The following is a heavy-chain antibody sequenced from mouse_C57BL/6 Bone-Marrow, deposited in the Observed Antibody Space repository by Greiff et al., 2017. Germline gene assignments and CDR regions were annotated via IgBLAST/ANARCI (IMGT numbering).Heavy chain of an antibody. CDR3: TRGEAYGYPFDY. CDR1: GYTFTDYE. J-gene: IGHJ2*01. V-gene: IGHV1-15*01. Sequence: VQLQQSGAELVRPGASVTLSCKASGYTFTDYEMHWVKQTPVHGLEWIGAIDPETGGTAYNQKFKGKAILTADKSSSTAYMELRSLTSEDSAVYYCTRGEAYGYPFDYWGQGTTLTVSS. D-gene: IGHD2-2*01. CDR2: IDPETGGT.